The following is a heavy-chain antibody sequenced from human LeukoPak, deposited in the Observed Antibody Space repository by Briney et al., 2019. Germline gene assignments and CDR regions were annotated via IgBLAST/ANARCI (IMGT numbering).Heavy chain of an antibody. D-gene: IGHD2-21*02. CDR2: INHSGST. Sequence: SETLSLTCAVYGGPFSGYYWSWIRQPPGKGLEWIGEINHSGSTNYNPSLKSRVTISVDTSKNQFSLKLSSVTAADTAVYYCARLRGGDLFDYWGQGTLVTVSS. V-gene: IGHV4-34*01. J-gene: IGHJ4*02. CDR1: GGPFSGYY. CDR3: ARLRGGDLFDY.